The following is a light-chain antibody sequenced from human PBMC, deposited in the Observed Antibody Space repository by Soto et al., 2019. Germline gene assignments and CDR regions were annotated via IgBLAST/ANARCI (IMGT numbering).Light chain of an antibody. CDR3: CSYAGSNNFDV. V-gene: IGLV2-8*01. Sequence: QSALTQPPSASGSPGQSVTISCTGTSSDVGAYNYVSWYQQHPGKAPKLMIYEVTKRPSGVPDRFSGSKSGNTASLTVSGLRAEDEAEYYCCSYAGSNNFDVFGTGTKLTVL. CDR2: EVT. J-gene: IGLJ1*01. CDR1: SSDVGAYNY.